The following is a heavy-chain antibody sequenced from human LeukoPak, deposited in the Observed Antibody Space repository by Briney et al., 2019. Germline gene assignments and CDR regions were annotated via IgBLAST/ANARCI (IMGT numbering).Heavy chain of an antibody. Sequence: SETLSLPCTVSGGSTSSYYWSWIRKPPGKGLEWIGYIYYSGSTNYNPSLTSRVTISVDTSKNQFSLKLSSVTAADTAVYYCARGERYYDILTGYYNLNWFDPWGQGTLVTVSS. CDR2: IYYSGST. CDR3: ARGERYYDILTGYYNLNWFDP. CDR1: GGSTSSYY. D-gene: IGHD3-9*01. J-gene: IGHJ5*02. V-gene: IGHV4-59*08.